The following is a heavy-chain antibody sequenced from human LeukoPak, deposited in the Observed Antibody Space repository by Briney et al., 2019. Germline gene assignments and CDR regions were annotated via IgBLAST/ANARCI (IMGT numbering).Heavy chain of an antibody. D-gene: IGHD5-12*01. V-gene: IGHV3-23*01. CDR3: AHNSGYDLYDY. CDR2: ISGSGGST. Sequence: GGSLRLSCAASGFTFSSYSMNWVRQAPGKGLEWVSVISGSGGSTYYADSVKGRFIISRDNSKNTLYLQMNSLRAEDTAVYYCAHNSGYDLYDYWGQGTLVTVSS. CDR1: GFTFSSYS. J-gene: IGHJ4*02.